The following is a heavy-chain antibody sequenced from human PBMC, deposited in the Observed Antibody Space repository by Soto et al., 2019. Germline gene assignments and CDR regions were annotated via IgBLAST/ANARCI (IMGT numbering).Heavy chain of an antibody. CDR2: ISGSGGST. D-gene: IGHD6-6*01. J-gene: IGHJ4*02. CDR3: AKGLYSSSRYTDY. Sequence: VGSLRLSCAASGFTFSSYAMSWVRQAPGKGLEWVSAISGSGGSTYYADSVKGRFTISRDNSKNTLYLQMNSLRAEDTAVYYCAKGLYSSSRYTDYWGQGTLVTVSS. V-gene: IGHV3-23*01. CDR1: GFTFSSYA.